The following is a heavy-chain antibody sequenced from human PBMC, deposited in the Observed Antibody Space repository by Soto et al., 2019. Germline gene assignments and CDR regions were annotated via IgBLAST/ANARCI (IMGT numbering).Heavy chain of an antibody. D-gene: IGHD3-10*01. V-gene: IGHV1-46*01. CDR1: GYTFTNYN. CDR3: AREPKESFYFDY. J-gene: IGHJ4*02. Sequence: GASVKVSCKASGYTFTNYNIHWFRQAPGQGLEWLGIIRPSGINTAYAQRFQGRVTMTRDTSTGIANMELASLTSEDTAVYYCAREPKESFYFDYWGQGTLVTVSS. CDR2: IRPSGINT.